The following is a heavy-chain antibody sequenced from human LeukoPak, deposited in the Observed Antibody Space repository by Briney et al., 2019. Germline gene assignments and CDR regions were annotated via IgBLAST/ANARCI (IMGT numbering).Heavy chain of an antibody. D-gene: IGHD6-13*01. J-gene: IGHJ5*02. V-gene: IGHV4-61*09. CDR1: GGSISSGTYY. CDR2: IYTSGST. CDR3: ARSPVWQQLSYNYFDP. Sequence: PSETLSLTCTVSGGSISSGTYYWSWIRQPAGKGLEWIGHIYTSGSTNYNPSLKSRVTISVDTSKNQFSLKLSSVTAADTAVYYCARSPVWQQLSYNYFDPWGQGTLVTVSS.